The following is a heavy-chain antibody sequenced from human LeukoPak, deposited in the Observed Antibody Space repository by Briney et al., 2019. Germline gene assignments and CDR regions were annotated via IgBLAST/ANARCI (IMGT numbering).Heavy chain of an antibody. J-gene: IGHJ3*02. CDR1: GYSFTSYW. CDR3: ARGLLWFGELFLSAFDI. CDR2: IYPGDSDT. Sequence: GESLKISCKGSGYSFTSYWIGWVRQMPGKGLEWMGIIYPGDSDTRYSPSFQGHVTTAADKSISTAYLQWSSLKASDTAMYYCARGLLWFGELFLSAFDIWGQGTMVTVSS. D-gene: IGHD3-10*01. V-gene: IGHV5-51*01.